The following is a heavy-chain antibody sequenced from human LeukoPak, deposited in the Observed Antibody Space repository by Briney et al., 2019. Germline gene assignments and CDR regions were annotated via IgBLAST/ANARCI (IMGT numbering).Heavy chain of an antibody. V-gene: IGHV3-49*03. CDR1: GFTFADFT. CDR3: ARGSCRNAMVDW. J-gene: IGHJ4*02. D-gene: IGHD6-19*01. CDR2: IRSKIYGGAP. Sequence: GGSLRLSCSASGFTFADFTMSWFRQSPGQGLEWVGFIRSKIYGGAPEHAASVAARFTISRDDSNSIAYLQMNSLQAEDTAVYYCARGSCRNAMVDWWGQGTLVTVSS.